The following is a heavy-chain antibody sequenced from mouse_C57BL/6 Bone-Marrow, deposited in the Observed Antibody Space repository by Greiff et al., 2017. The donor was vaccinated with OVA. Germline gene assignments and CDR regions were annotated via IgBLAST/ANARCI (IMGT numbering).Heavy chain of an antibody. Sequence: VKLQQSGAELVRPGTSVKVSCKASGYAFTNYLIEWVKQRPGHGLEWIGVINPGSGGTNYNEKFKGKATLTADKSSSTAYMQLSSLTSADSAVYFCARSPFAYWGQGTLVTVSA. V-gene: IGHV1-54*01. CDR1: GYAFTNYL. CDR3: ARSPFAY. J-gene: IGHJ3*01. CDR2: INPGSGGT.